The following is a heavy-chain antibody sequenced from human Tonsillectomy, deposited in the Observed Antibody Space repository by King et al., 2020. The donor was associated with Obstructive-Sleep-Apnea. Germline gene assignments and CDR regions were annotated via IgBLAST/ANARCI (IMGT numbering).Heavy chain of an antibody. V-gene: IGHV3-48*04. CDR3: ARGSAYYYDSRGMDY. D-gene: IGHD3-22*01. CDR2: ISSSSSPL. Sequence: VQLVEAGGDLVQPGGSLRLSCAASGFTFSSYRMNWVRPAPGKGLGGGSYISSSSSPLYYADSVKGRFTISRDNVKNSLYLQMNSLRGEDTAVYYCARGSAYYYDSRGMDYWGQGILVTVSS. J-gene: IGHJ4*02. CDR1: GFTFSSYR.